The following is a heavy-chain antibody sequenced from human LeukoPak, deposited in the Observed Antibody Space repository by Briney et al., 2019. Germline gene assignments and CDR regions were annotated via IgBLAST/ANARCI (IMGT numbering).Heavy chain of an antibody. CDR2: ISGSGASK. CDR1: GFTFSSYV. D-gene: IGHD6-19*01. CDR3: ATRAVAGEFDY. Sequence: GGSLRLSCAASGFTFSSYVMSWVRQAPGKGLEWVSDISGSGASKYYADSVKGRFTISRDNSKNTLYLQMNSLRAEDTAVYYCATRAVAGEFDYWGQGTLVTVSS. J-gene: IGHJ4*02. V-gene: IGHV3-23*01.